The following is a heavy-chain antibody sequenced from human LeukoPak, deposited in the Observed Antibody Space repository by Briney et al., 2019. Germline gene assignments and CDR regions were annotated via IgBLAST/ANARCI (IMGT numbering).Heavy chain of an antibody. J-gene: IGHJ4*02. CDR3: ARHRGAFGSRSCCSLDY. CDR2: IYPDDSDT. D-gene: IGHD2-2*01. V-gene: IGHV5-51*01. Sequence: GESLKISCQTSGYSLTNNWIGWVRQMPGKGLEWMGIIYPDDSDTRYCPSFQGQVTISADKSISTAYLQWSSLKASDTAMYYCARHRGAFGSRSCCSLDYWGQGTLVTVSS. CDR1: GYSLTNNW.